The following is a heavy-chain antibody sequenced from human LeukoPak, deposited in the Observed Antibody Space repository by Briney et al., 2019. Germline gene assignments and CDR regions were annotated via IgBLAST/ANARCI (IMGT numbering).Heavy chain of an antibody. J-gene: IGHJ4*02. CDR2: IYPGDSNT. CDR3: ASIPRGWYQAGL. CDR1: AYTFSIAW. Sequence: GDSLKISCKGSAYTFSIAWIGWVRQMPGKGLEWVGSIYPGDSNTEYSPSFQGQVTISADKSINTAYLQWSSLKASDTAMYYCASIPRGWYQAGLWGQGPLVTVSS. D-gene: IGHD6-19*01. V-gene: IGHV5-51*01.